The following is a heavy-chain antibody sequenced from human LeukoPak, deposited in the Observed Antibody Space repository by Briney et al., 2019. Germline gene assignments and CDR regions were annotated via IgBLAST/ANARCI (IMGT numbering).Heavy chain of an antibody. CDR1: GFTFVTFA. D-gene: IGHD6-13*01. V-gene: IGHV3-23*01. Sequence: PGGSLRLSCAASGFTFVTFAMGWVRQAPGKGLEWVSTISGSGGGTYYADSVKGRFTISRDNSKNTLYLQMNSLRAEDTAVYYCAKHKGAGSRYSSSMDVWGKGATVTVSS. J-gene: IGHJ6*03. CDR2: ISGSGGGT. CDR3: AKHKGAGSRYSSSMDV.